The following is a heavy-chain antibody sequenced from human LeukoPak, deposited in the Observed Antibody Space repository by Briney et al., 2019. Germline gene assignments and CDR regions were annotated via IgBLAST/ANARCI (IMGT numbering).Heavy chain of an antibody. CDR3: ARVGYCSGDRCYLHFDY. CDR1: GYIFTHYY. D-gene: IGHD2-15*01. Sequence: VASVKVSCKASGYIFTHYYIHWMRQAPGQGLEWMGWINPKTGDTNFAKRFQDRVTMTRDTSISTVYMELNRLTSDDTALYYCARVGYCSGDRCYLHFDYWGQGTLVTVSS. CDR2: INPKTGDT. V-gene: IGHV1-2*02. J-gene: IGHJ4*02.